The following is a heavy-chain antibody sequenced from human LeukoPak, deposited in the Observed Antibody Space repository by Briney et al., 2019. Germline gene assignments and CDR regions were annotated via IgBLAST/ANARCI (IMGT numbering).Heavy chain of an antibody. Sequence: PGGSLRLSCAASGFTFSSNWMSWVRQAPGKGLEWLAKTKQDGSETCHMDSVKGRFTISRDNAKNSLYLQMNSLRAEDTAVYYCARDMYYDILTGRDAFDIWGQGTMVTVSS. CDR1: GFTFSSNW. CDR2: TKQDGSET. J-gene: IGHJ3*02. V-gene: IGHV3-7*01. D-gene: IGHD3-9*01. CDR3: ARDMYYDILTGRDAFDI.